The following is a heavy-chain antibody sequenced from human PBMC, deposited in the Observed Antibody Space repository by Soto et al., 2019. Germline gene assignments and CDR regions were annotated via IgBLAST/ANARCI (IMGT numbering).Heavy chain of an antibody. J-gene: IGHJ6*02. CDR3: ARVGRVTTHHYYGMDV. CDR1: GGSISSGDYY. Sequence: QVQLQESGPGLVKPSQTLSLTCTVSGGSISSGDYYWSWIRQPPGKGLEWIGYIYYSGSTYYNPSLKSRVTISVDTSKNQFSLKLSSVTAADTAVYYCARVGRVTTHHYYGMDVWGQGTTVTVSS. CDR2: IYYSGST. V-gene: IGHV4-30-4*01. D-gene: IGHD4-17*01.